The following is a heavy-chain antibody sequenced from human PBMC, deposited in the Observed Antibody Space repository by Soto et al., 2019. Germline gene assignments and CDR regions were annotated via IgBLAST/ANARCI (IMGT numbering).Heavy chain of an antibody. D-gene: IGHD3-10*01. V-gene: IGHV6-1*01. J-gene: IGHJ4*02. Sequence: PSQTLSLTCAISGDSVSSNTTAWNWIRKSPSRGLEWLGRTYYESKWYTDYAESVKSRMTINADTSKNHFSLNLKSVTPEDTALYYCAGNYYGSGSYYSSFDYWGQGTLVTVSS. CDR2: TYYESKWYT. CDR3: AGNYYGSGSYYSSFDY. CDR1: GDSVSSNTTA.